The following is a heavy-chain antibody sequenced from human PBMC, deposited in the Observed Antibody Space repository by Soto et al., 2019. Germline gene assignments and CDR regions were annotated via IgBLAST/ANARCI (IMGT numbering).Heavy chain of an antibody. CDR3: ARGGVLGYCSGGSCYSGAFDI. CDR1: GYTFTSYG. J-gene: IGHJ3*02. V-gene: IGHV1-18*01. CDR2: ISAYNGNT. Sequence: AASVKVSCKASGYTFTSYGISWVRQAPGQGLEWMGWISAYNGNTNYAQKLQGRVTMTTDTSTSTAYMELRSLRSDDTAVYYCARGGVLGYCSGGSCYSGAFDIWGQGTMVTVSS. D-gene: IGHD2-15*01.